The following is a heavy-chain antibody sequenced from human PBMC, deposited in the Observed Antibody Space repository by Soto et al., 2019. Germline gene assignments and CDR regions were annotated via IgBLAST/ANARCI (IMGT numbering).Heavy chain of an antibody. CDR3: ARDLQADY. CDR1: GYTFTSYA. J-gene: IGHJ4*02. CDR2: INAGNGNT. Sequence: QVQLVQSGAEVKKPGASVKVSCKASGYTFTSYAMHWVRQAPGQRLEWMGWINAGNGNTKYSQKFKGRVTITRDTSASTADMELSSLRSEDTAVYYCARDLQADYWGQGTLVTVSS. V-gene: IGHV1-3*01.